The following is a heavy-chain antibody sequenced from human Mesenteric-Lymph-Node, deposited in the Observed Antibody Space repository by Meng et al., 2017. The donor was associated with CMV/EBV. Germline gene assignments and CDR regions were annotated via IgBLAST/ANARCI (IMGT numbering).Heavy chain of an antibody. CDR2: ISGSGGST. J-gene: IGHJ4*02. D-gene: IGHD5-24*01. CDR1: GFTFSSYA. Sequence: GESLKISCAASGFTFSSYAMSWVRQAPGKGLEWVSAISGSGGSTYYADSVKGRFTISRDNSKNTLYLQMNSLRVEDTAVYYCARDNDGKDYWGQGTLVTVSS. CDR3: ARDNDGKDY. V-gene: IGHV3-23*01.